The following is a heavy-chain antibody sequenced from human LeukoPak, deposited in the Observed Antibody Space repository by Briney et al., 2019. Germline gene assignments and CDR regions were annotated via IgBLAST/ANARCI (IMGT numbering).Heavy chain of an antibody. Sequence: GGSLRLSCAASGFTFSSYSMNWVRQAPGKGLEWVSSISSSSSYIYYADSVKGRFTISRDNAKNSLYLQMNSLRAEDTAVYYCARAFYSMGSEVYYYYGMDVWGQGTTVTVSS. CDR2: ISSSSSYI. J-gene: IGHJ6*02. CDR3: ARAFYSMGSEVYYYYGMDV. D-gene: IGHD1-26*01. V-gene: IGHV3-21*01. CDR1: GFTFSSYS.